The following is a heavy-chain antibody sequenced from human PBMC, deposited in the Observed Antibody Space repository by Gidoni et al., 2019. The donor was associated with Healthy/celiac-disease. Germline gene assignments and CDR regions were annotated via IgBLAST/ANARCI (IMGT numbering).Heavy chain of an antibody. J-gene: IGHJ4*02. CDR1: GYTFTSYG. CDR2: ISAYNGNT. V-gene: IGHV1-18*01. D-gene: IGHD3-22*01. CDR3: ARDRGYYYDSSGCRY. Sequence: QVQLVQSGAEGKKPGASVKVSGKASGYTFTSYGISWVRQAPGQGLEWMGWISAYNGNTNYAQKLQGRVTMTTDTSTSTAYMGLRSLRSDDTAVYYCARDRGYYYDSSGCRYWGQGTLVTVSS.